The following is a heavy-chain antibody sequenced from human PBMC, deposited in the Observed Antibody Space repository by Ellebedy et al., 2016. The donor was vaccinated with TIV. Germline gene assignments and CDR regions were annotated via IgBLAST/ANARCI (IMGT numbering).Heavy chain of an antibody. CDR1: GYTLTELS. V-gene: IGHV1-24*01. CDR3: ARDWCQTGESLCYDYFDY. J-gene: IGHJ4*02. D-gene: IGHD7-27*01. Sequence: ASVKVSCKVSGYTLTELSMHWVRQAPGKGLEWMGGFDPEDGETIYAQKFQGRVTMTRDTSTSTVYMELSSLRSEDTAVYYCARDWCQTGESLCYDYFDYWGQGTLVTVSS. CDR2: FDPEDGET.